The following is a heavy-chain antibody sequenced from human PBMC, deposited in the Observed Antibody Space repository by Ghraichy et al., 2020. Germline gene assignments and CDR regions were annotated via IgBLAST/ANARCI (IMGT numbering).Heavy chain of an antibody. J-gene: IGHJ6*03. D-gene: IGHD5-18*01. Sequence: GESLRLSCAASGFTFSDYYMSWIRQAPGKGLEWVSYISSSGSIIYYAESVKGRFTISRDNAKNSLYLQMNSLRAEDTAVYYCAREGYGYIGYYYMDVRGKGTTVTVSS. CDR3: AREGYGYIGYYYMDV. CDR1: GFTFSDYY. CDR2: ISSSGSII. V-gene: IGHV3-11*01.